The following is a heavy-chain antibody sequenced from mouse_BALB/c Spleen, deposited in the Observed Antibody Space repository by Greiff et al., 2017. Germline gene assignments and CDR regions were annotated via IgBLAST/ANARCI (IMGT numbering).Heavy chain of an antibody. Sequence: EVKLMESGGGLVKPGGSLKLSCAASGFTFSDYYMYWVRQTPEKRLEWVATISDGGSYTYYPDSVKGRFTISRDNAKNNLYLQMSSLKSEDTAMYYCARGGYMIPFAYWGQGTLVTVSA. CDR2: ISDGGSYT. D-gene: IGHD2-4*01. CDR3: ARGGYMIPFAY. J-gene: IGHJ3*01. V-gene: IGHV5-4*02. CDR1: GFTFSDYY.